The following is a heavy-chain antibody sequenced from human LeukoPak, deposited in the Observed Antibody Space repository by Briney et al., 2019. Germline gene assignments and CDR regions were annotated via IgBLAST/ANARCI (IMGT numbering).Heavy chain of an antibody. V-gene: IGHV3-30*04. J-gene: IGHJ4*02. CDR3: ARVPYCSGGSCYWRLIDY. CDR2: ISYDGSNK. D-gene: IGHD2-15*01. Sequence: PGGSLRLSCAASGFTFSSYAMHWVRQAPGKGLEWVAVISYDGSNKYYADSVKGRFTISRDNSKNTLYLQMNSLRAEDTAMYYCARVPYCSGGSCYWRLIDYWGQGTLVTVSS. CDR1: GFTFSSYA.